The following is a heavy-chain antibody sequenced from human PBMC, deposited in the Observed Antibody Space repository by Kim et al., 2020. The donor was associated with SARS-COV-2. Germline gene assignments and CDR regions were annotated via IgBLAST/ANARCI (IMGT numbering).Heavy chain of an antibody. V-gene: IGHV3-7*03. CDR3: AREAGSGYYCWFDL. CDR2: IKQDGSEK. Sequence: GGSLRLSCAASGFTFSSYGMSWVRQAPGKGLERVANIKQDGSEKYYEDSVKGRFTISRDNAKNSPYLQMNSLRAEDTAVYYCAREAGSGYYCWFDLWGQG. J-gene: IGHJ5*02. CDR1: GFTFSSYG. D-gene: IGHD3-22*01.